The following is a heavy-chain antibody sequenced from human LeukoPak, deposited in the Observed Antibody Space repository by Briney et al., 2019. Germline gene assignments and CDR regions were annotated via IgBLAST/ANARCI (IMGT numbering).Heavy chain of an antibody. CDR3: ASIGTIAAAGIIVD. CDR2: INHSGST. D-gene: IGHD6-13*01. CDR1: GGSFSGYY. Sequence: SETLSLTRAVYGGSFSGYYWSWIRQPPGKGLEWIGEINHSGSTNYNPSLKSRVTISVDTSKNQFSLKLSSVTAADTAVYYCASIGTIAAAGIIVDWGQGTLVTVSS. J-gene: IGHJ4*02. V-gene: IGHV4-34*01.